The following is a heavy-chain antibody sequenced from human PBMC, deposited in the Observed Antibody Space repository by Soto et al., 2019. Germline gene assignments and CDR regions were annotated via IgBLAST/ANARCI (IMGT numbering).Heavy chain of an antibody. J-gene: IGHJ4*02. V-gene: IGHV3-23*01. CDR3: AKDYRRDRYNFAGLPDY. CDR2: ISGSGGST. D-gene: IGHD3-3*01. CDR1: GFAFSSYA. Sequence: GGSLRLSCAASGFAFSSYAMSWVRQPPGKGLEWVSAISGSGGSTYYADSVKGRFTISGDNSKNTLYLQMSSLRAEDTAVYYCAKDYRRDRYNFAGLPDYWGQGTLVTVSS.